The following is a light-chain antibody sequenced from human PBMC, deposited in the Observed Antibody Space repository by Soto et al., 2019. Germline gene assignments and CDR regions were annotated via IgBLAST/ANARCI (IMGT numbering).Light chain of an antibody. J-gene: IGKJ1*01. Sequence: EIVMTQSPATLSVSPGESATLSCRASQGVSSDVAWYQQKTGQAPRLLIYGESSRATGIPDRFSGSGSGTDLTLTISRLEPEDFAVYYCQKYGSSPRTFGQGTKVDIK. V-gene: IGKV3-20*01. CDR2: GES. CDR3: QKYGSSPRT. CDR1: QGVSSD.